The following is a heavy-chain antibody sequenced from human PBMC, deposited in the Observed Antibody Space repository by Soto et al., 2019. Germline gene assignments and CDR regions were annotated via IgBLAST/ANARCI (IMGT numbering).Heavy chain of an antibody. Sequence: PGGSLSLSCSSSWFTVTRYSMNLVRHFPGKGLEWVSSISSTTNYIYYGDSMKGRFTISRDNAKNSLYLEMNSLRAEDTAVYYCARESEDLTSNFHYWGQGTLVTSPQ. CDR2: ISSTTNYI. V-gene: IGHV3-21*06. CDR1: WFTVTRYS. J-gene: IGHJ4*02. CDR3: ARESEDLTSNFHY.